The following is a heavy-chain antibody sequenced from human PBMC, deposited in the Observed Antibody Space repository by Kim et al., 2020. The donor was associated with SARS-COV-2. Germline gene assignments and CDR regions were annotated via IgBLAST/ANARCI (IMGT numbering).Heavy chain of an antibody. V-gene: IGHV4-59*01. D-gene: IGHD3-10*01. Sequence: YNPSLKSRVTISVDTSKNQFSLKLSSVTAADTAVYYCARRSGVLGDYFDYWGQGTLVTVS. CDR3: ARRSGVLGDYFDY. J-gene: IGHJ4*02.